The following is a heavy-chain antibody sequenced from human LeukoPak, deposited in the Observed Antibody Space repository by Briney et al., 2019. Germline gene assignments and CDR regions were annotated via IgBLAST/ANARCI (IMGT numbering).Heavy chain of an antibody. CDR2: IYHSGST. V-gene: IGHV4-38-2*02. Sequence: SETLSLTCAVSGYSISSGYYWGWIRRPPGKGREWIGSIYHSGSTYYNPSLKSRVTISVDTSKNQFSLKLSSVTAADTAVYYCAREAVAGWRSLDYWGQGTLVTVSS. D-gene: IGHD6-19*01. CDR3: AREAVAGWRSLDY. J-gene: IGHJ4*02. CDR1: GYSISSGYY.